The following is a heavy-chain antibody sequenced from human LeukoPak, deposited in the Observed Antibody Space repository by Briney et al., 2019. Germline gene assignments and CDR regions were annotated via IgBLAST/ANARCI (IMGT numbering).Heavy chain of an antibody. V-gene: IGHV4-59*08. CDR1: GGSISSYY. CDR2: IYDSGST. CDR3: ARQVQGWFDP. Sequence: SETLSLTCTVSGGSISSYYWSWIRQPPGKGLEWIGYIYDSGSTNYNPSLKSRVTISVDTSKNQFSLKLSSVTAADTAVYYCARQVQGWFDPWGQGTLVTLSS. J-gene: IGHJ5*02.